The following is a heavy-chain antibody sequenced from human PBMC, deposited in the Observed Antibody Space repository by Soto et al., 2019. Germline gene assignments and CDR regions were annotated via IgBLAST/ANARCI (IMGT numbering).Heavy chain of an antibody. V-gene: IGHV3-23*01. D-gene: IGHD3-16*01. J-gene: IGHJ4*02. CDR3: AKDRREGGNSAFYFDF. CDR2: ISATGGGT. CDR1: GFKFSNYA. Sequence: GWSLRLSCAASGFKFSNYAMSWVRQAPGKGLEWVSLISATGGGTYYADSVKGRFTISRDNSHNTLYLQVHSLTAEDTAVYYCAKDRREGGNSAFYFDFWGQGAQVTVSS.